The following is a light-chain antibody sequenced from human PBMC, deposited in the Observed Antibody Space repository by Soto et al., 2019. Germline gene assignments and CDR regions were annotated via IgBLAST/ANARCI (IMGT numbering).Light chain of an antibody. V-gene: IGKV1-39*01. CDR3: QQSYNTPT. Sequence: DIQVTQSPSSLSAFVGDRVTITCRASQSIGTYLNWYHQKPGKAPQLLIYGASTLQSGVPLRFSGSGSGTHFTLTINSLQPEDFGTYSCQQSYNTPTFGQGTKVAIK. CDR2: GAS. CDR1: QSIGTY. J-gene: IGKJ1*01.